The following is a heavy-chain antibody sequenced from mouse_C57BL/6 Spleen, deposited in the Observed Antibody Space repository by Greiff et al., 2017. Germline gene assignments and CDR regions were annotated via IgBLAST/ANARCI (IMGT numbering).Heavy chain of an antibody. CDR3: AREENYYGSSPPWFAY. Sequence: VKLQESGPELVKPGASVKISCKASGYAFSSSWMNWVKQRPGKGLEWIGRIYPGDGDTNYNGKFKGKATLTADKSSSTAYMQLSSLTSEDSAVYFCAREENYYGSSPPWFAYWGQGTLVTVSA. CDR2: IYPGDGDT. CDR1: GYAFSSSW. V-gene: IGHV1-82*01. J-gene: IGHJ3*01. D-gene: IGHD1-1*01.